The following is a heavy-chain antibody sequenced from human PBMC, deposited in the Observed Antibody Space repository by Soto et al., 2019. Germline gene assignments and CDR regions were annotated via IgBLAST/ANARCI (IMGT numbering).Heavy chain of an antibody. J-gene: IGHJ4*02. Sequence: GGSLRLSCAASGFTDSSNYMSWVRQAPGKGLEWVSVIYSGGSTYYADFVKGRFTISRDSSKNTLFLQMNSLRAEDTAVYYCAKVTHRGPGSYFDHWGQGALVTVSS. CDR1: GFTDSSNY. CDR3: AKVTHRGPGSYFDH. V-gene: IGHV3-53*01. D-gene: IGHD3-10*01. CDR2: IYSGGST.